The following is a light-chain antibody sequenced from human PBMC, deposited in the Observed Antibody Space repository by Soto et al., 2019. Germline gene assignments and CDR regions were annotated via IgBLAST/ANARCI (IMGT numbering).Light chain of an antibody. CDR1: KSIGNN. Sequence: EIVMTQSPAILSVSPGERAILSCRASKSIGNNLAWYQQKPGQAPRLLIYGASTRATGIPARFSGSGSGTDFTLSISSLQSEDFAIYYCQQYDNCPPLTFGGGTKVEIK. V-gene: IGKV3-15*01. J-gene: IGKJ4*01. CDR3: QQYDNCPPLT. CDR2: GAS.